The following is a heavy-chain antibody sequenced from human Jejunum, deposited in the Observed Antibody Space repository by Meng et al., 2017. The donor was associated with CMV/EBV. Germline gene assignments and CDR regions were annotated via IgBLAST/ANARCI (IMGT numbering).Heavy chain of an antibody. CDR1: GYTFTSYA. CDR2: INTNTGNP. D-gene: IGHD2-15*01. Sequence: QVHLVQSCSELKKPGASVKVSCKASGYTFTSYAMNWVRQAPGQGREWMGWINTNTGNPTYAQGFTGRFVFSLDTSVSTAYLQISSLKAADTAVYYCARLYCSGGSCYTIDYWGQGTLVTVSS. J-gene: IGHJ4*02. V-gene: IGHV7-4-1*02. CDR3: ARLYCSGGSCYTIDY.